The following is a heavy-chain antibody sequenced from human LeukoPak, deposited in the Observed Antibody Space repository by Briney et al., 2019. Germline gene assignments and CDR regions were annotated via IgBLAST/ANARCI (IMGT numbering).Heavy chain of an antibody. CDR2: INPNSGGT. CDR1: GYTFTNSY. V-gene: IGHV1-2*02. J-gene: IGHJ5*02. Sequence: EASVKASCKASGYTFTNSYLHWVRQAPGQGLEWMGWINPNSGGTNYAQKFQGRVTMTRDTSISTAYMELSRQRSDDTAVYYCARTPRLWFGELFSKGFDPWGQGTLVTVSS. D-gene: IGHD3-10*01. CDR3: ARTPRLWFGELFSKGFDP.